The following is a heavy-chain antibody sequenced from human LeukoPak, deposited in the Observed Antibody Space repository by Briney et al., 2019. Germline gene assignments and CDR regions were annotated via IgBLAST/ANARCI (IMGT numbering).Heavy chain of an antibody. Sequence: SETLSLTCAVYGGSFSGYSWSWIRQPPGKGLEWIGEINHSGGTNYNPSLKSRVTISLDTSKNQFSLTLSSVTAADTAVYYCARFNPSGGDYLESSGPQHLPQDKDKTPLTFDHWGQGTRVTVPS. D-gene: IGHD3-22*01. J-gene: IGHJ5*02. CDR3: ARFNPSGGDYLESSGPQHLPQDKDKTPLTFDH. CDR1: GGSFSGYS. CDR2: INHSGGT. V-gene: IGHV4-34*01.